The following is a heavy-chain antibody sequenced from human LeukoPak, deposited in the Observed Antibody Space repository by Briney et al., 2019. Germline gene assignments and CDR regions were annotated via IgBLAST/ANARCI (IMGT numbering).Heavy chain of an antibody. CDR2: MNPNSGNT. Sequence: ASVKVSCKASGYTFTSYDINWVRQATGQGLEWMGWMNPNSGNTGYAQKFQGRVTMTRNTSISTAYMELSSLRSEDTAVYYCARGAVGYYCYYMDVWGKGTTVTISS. V-gene: IGHV1-8*01. J-gene: IGHJ6*03. CDR3: ARGAVGYYCYYMDV. CDR1: GYTFTSYD.